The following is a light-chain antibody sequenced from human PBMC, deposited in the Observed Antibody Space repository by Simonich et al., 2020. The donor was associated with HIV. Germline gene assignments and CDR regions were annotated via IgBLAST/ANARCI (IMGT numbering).Light chain of an antibody. CDR1: QSILYSSNNKKY. CDR2: WAS. Sequence: DIVMTQSPDSLAVSLGERATIHCKSSQSILYSSNNKKYLAWYQQKPGHPPKLLMYWASTRESGVPDRFSGSGSGADFTLTISSLQAEDVAVYYCQQYYSTPRTFGQGTKVEIK. J-gene: IGKJ1*01. CDR3: QQYYSTPRT. V-gene: IGKV4-1*01.